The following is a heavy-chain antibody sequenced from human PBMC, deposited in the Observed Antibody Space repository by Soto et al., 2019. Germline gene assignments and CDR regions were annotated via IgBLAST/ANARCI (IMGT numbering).Heavy chain of an antibody. CDR2: ISSSGSTT. CDR3: ARVRVMSEIYGMDV. V-gene: IGHV3-48*02. CDR1: GFTFSHYG. J-gene: IGHJ6*02. Sequence: EVQLVESGGGLIQPGGPLRLSCVVSGFTFSHYGINWVRQAPGKGLEWIPYISSSGSTTYYADSVKGRFIISRDYAKNSLYLQMNSLRDGDTAVYYCARVRVMSEIYGMDVWGQGTTVTVSS. D-gene: IGHD2-21*01.